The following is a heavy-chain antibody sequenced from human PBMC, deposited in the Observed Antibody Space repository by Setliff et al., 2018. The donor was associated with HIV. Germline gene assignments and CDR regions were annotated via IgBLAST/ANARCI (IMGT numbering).Heavy chain of an antibody. V-gene: IGHV4-39*01. D-gene: IGHD3-22*01. CDR3: ARYRYYYDSSGYGRWFDP. J-gene: IGHJ5*02. CDR1: GGSISSSSYY. CDR2: IYYSGST. Sequence: SETLSLTCTVSGGSISSSSYYWGWIRQPPGKGLEWIGNIYYSGSTYYNPSLKSRVTISVDTSENQFSLRLNSVTAADTAVYYCARYRYYYDSSGYGRWFDPWG.